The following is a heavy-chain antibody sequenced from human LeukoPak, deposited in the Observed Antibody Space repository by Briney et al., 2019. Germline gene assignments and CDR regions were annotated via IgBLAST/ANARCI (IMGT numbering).Heavy chain of an antibody. J-gene: IGHJ4*02. D-gene: IGHD4-17*01. V-gene: IGHV3-48*03. CDR2: ISSSGSNI. CDR1: GFTFSSYE. Sequence: PVGALRVSRAAPGFTFSSYEMNWVRQAPGKGLEWVAYISSSGSNIYYADSVKGRFTISRDNAKNSLYLQMNSLRAEDTAVYYCARDLRCDYWGRGTLVTVSS. CDR3: ARDLRCDY.